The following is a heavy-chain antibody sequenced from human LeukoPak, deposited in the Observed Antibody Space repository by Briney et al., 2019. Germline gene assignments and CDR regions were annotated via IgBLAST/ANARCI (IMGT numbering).Heavy chain of an antibody. CDR1: GYTFTGYY. V-gene: IGHV1-2*02. Sequence: ASVKVSCKASGYTFTGYYMHWVRQAPGQGLEWMGWINPNSGGTNYAQKFQGRVTMTRDTSISTAYMELSRLRSDDTAVYYCARGTDIVVVPAAMADYWGQGTLVTVSS. D-gene: IGHD2-2*01. CDR2: INPNSGGT. J-gene: IGHJ4*02. CDR3: ARGTDIVVVPAAMADY.